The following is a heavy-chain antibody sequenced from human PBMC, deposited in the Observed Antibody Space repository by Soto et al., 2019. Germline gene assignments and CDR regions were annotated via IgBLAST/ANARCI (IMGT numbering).Heavy chain of an antibody. Sequence: SESLSLTCTVSGGSFNSGSYYWSWIRQPPGKGLEWIGYVYHTGRTSYNPSLRGRVTISMDTSKKQFSLDLDSVTAADTAVYFCARDFDHFDSWGQGTLVTVSS. D-gene: IGHD3-9*01. V-gene: IGHV4-61*01. CDR2: VYHTGRT. J-gene: IGHJ4*02. CDR3: ARDFDHFDS. CDR1: GGSFNSGSYY.